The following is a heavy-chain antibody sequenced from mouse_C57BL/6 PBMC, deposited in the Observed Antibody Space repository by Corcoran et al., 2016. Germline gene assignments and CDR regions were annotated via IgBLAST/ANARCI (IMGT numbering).Heavy chain of an antibody. D-gene: IGHD3-2*02. J-gene: IGHJ2*01. Sequence: EVQLQQSGPVLVKPGASVKMSCKASGYTFTDYYMNWVKQSHGKSLEWIGVINPYNGGTSYNQKFKGKATLTVDKSSSTAYMELNSLTSEDSAVYYCARRGSSGYWDYWGQGTTLTVSS. CDR3: ARRGSSGYWDY. V-gene: IGHV1-19*01. CDR1: GYTFTDYY. CDR2: INPYNGGT.